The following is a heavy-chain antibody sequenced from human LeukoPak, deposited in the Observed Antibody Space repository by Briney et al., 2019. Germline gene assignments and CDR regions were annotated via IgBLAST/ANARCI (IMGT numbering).Heavy chain of an antibody. V-gene: IGHV3-23*01. J-gene: IGHJ4*02. CDR1: GFTFSSYV. CDR2: ISGSGGST. D-gene: IGHD5-18*01. CDR3: AKAEQGYSYGLDY. Sequence: GGSLRLPCAASGFTFSSYVMSWVRQAPGKGLEWVSAISGSGGSTYYADSVKGRFTISRDNSKNTLYLQMNSLRAEDTAVYYCAKAEQGYSYGLDYWGQGTLVTVSS.